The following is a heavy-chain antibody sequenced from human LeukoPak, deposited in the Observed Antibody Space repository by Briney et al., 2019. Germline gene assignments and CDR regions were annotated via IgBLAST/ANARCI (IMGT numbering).Heavy chain of an antibody. D-gene: IGHD2-21*02. CDR1: GFTFSTYA. V-gene: IGHV3-23*01. J-gene: IGHJ4*02. Sequence: QAGRSLRLSCAASGFTFSTYAMTWVRQAPGKGLEWVSGISAGGTNTYYADSVRGRFTISRDDSKNTLFLQMHSLRAEDTALYYCAKDPIPRADPPTAFDSWGRGTPVTVSS. CDR2: ISAGGTNT. CDR3: AKDPIPRADPPTAFDS.